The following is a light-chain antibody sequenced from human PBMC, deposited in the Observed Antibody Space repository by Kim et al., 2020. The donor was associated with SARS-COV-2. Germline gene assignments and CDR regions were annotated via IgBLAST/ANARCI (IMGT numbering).Light chain of an antibody. CDR2: RNN. V-gene: IGLV10-54*04. CDR3: SAWDSSLNAWV. J-gene: IGLJ3*02. CDR1: NNNVGNQG. Sequence: QPATLTCTGNNNNVGNQGAAWLQQHQGHPPKLLSYRNNNRPSGISERFSASRSGDTASLTITGLQPEDETDYYCSAWDSSLNAWVFGGGTKLTVL.